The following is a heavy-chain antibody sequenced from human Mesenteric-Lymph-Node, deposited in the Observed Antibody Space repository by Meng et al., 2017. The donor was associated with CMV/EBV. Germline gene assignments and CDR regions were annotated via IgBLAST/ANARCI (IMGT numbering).Heavy chain of an antibody. Sequence: GESLKISCVVSGFTVYNHYMSWVRQAPGKGLQWVSVIYTGISTTFYGDSVKGRFTISRDNAKNSLFLQMNSLRVEDTAVYYCARDDCSSTSCPGGGYWGQGTLVTVSS. CDR1: GFTVYNHY. V-gene: IGHV3-66*01. CDR3: ARDDCSSTSCPGGGY. CDR2: IYTGISTT. J-gene: IGHJ4*02. D-gene: IGHD2-2*01.